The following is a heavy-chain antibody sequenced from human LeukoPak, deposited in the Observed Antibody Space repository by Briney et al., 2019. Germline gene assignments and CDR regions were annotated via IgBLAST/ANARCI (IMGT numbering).Heavy chain of an antibody. J-gene: IGHJ4*02. D-gene: IGHD6-13*01. CDR2: ISGSGGST. CDR1: GFTFSNYW. V-gene: IGHV3-23*01. CDR3: AKTISGVRIAAAGDY. Sequence: PGGSLRLSCAASGFTFSNYWMSWVRQAPGKGLEWVSAISGSGGSTYYADSVKGRFTISRDNSKNTLYLQMNSLRAEDTAVYYCAKTISGVRIAAAGDYWGQGTLVTVSS.